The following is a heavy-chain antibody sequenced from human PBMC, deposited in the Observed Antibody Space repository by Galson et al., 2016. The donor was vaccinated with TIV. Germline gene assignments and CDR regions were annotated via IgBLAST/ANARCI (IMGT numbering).Heavy chain of an antibody. CDR2: IIPLSHTP. CDR3: VNIQKTNTYDS. V-gene: IGHV1-69*06. J-gene: IGHJ4*02. D-gene: IGHD2-15*01. CDR1: GGTLTSYA. Sequence: SAKVSCKASGGTLTSYAINWVRQAPGQGLEWMGGIIPLSHTPNYAQKYHDRITIVADKSTGTVYMELRRLTSEDTAVYYCVNIQKTNTYDSWGRGTLVTVSS.